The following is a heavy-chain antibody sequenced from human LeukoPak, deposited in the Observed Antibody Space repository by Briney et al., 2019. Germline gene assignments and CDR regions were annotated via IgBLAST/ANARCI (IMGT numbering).Heavy chain of an antibody. Sequence: ASVKVSCKASGYTFTSYAMNWVRQAPGQGLEWVGWINTNTGNPTYAQGFTGRFVFSLDTSVSTAYLQISSLKAEDTAVYYCARGALLWFGENSWYYYYYYYMDVWGKGTTVTVSS. D-gene: IGHD3-10*01. CDR1: GYTFTSYA. CDR3: ARGALLWFGENSWYYYYYYYMDV. CDR2: INTNTGNP. J-gene: IGHJ6*03. V-gene: IGHV7-4-1*02.